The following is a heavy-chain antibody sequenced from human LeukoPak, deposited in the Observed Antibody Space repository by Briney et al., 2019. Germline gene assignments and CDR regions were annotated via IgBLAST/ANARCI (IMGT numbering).Heavy chain of an antibody. CDR2: ISAYNGNT. V-gene: IGHV1-18*01. D-gene: IGHD2/OR15-2a*01. CDR3: ARDLRSWLLATDAFDI. Sequence: GPVKVSCKASGYTFTSYGISWVRQAPGQGLEWMGWISAYNGNTNYAQKLQGRVTMTTDTSTSTAYMELRSLRSDDTAVYYCARDLRSWLLATDAFDIWGQGTMVTVSS. J-gene: IGHJ3*02. CDR1: GYTFTSYG.